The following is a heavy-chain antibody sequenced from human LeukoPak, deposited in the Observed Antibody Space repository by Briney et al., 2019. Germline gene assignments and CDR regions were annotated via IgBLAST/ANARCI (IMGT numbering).Heavy chain of an antibody. D-gene: IGHD3-22*01. CDR2: IYYSGST. CDR3: ARVRHDSSGYYFDY. V-gene: IGHV4-61*01. CDR1: GGSVSSGSYY. J-gene: IGHJ4*02. Sequence: SETLSLTCTVSGGSVSSGSYYWSWIRQPPGKGLEWIGYIYYSGSTNYNPSLKSRVTISVDTSKNQFSLKLSSVTAADTAVYYCARVRHDSSGYYFDYWGQGTLVTVSS.